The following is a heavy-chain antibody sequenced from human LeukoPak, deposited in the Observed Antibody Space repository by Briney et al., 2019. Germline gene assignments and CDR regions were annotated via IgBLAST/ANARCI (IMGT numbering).Heavy chain of an antibody. CDR1: GGTFSSYA. Sequence: GASVKVSCKASGGTFSSYAISWVRQAPGQGLEWMGGIIPIFGTANYAQKFQGRVTITADKSTSTAYMELSSLRSEDTAVYYCARRRIAAAAVFGYWGQGTLVTVSS. CDR2: IIPIFGTA. CDR3: ARRRIAAAAVFGY. D-gene: IGHD6-13*01. V-gene: IGHV1-69*06. J-gene: IGHJ4*02.